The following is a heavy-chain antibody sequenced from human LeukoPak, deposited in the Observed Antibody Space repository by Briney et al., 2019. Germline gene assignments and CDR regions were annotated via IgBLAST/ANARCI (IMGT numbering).Heavy chain of an antibody. J-gene: IGHJ4*02. Sequence: SETLSLTCAVYGGSFSGYYWSWIRQPPGKGLEWIGEINHSGSTSYNPSLKSRVTISVDTSKNQFSLKLSSVTAADTAVYYCARLDRVSGSGSYLAYWGQGTLVTVSS. CDR1: GGSFSGYY. V-gene: IGHV4-34*01. D-gene: IGHD3-10*01. CDR3: ARLDRVSGSGSYLAY. CDR2: INHSGST.